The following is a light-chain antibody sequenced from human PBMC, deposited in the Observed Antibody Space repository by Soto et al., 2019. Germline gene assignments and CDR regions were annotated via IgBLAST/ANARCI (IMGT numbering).Light chain of an antibody. CDR1: QSVGSY. CDR2: DAS. CDR3: QQRTNSPPVT. V-gene: IGKV3-11*01. Sequence: EIVLTQSPATLSLSPGETATLSCRASQSVGSYLAWYQQRPGQAPRLLIYDASTRATGIPARFSGSGSGTDFTLTISSLEPEDFAVYYCQQRTNSPPVTFGGGTKVEIK. J-gene: IGKJ4*01.